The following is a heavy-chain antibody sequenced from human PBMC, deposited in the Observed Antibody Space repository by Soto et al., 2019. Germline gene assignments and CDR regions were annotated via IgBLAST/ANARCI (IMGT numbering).Heavy chain of an antibody. CDR2: IKQDESEK. Sequence: PGGSLRLSCATSGFSCSSYLMSWVRQPPGKGLEWVATIKQDESEKYYVDSVKGRFTVSRDNAKNSLYLQMNTLRAEDTAVYYCARGDYFDRRFDYWGQGALVTVSS. D-gene: IGHD3-22*01. J-gene: IGHJ4*02. V-gene: IGHV3-7*03. CDR3: ARGDYFDRRFDY. CDR1: GFSCSSYL.